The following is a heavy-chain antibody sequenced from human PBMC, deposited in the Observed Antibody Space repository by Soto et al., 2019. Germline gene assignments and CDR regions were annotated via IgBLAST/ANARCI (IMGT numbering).Heavy chain of an antibody. CDR3: ARDPQMRPSSGYYYLLDY. CDR2: ISYDGSNK. J-gene: IGHJ4*02. Sequence: SLRLSCAASGFTFSSYAMHWVRQAPGKGLEWVAVISYDGSNKYYADSVKGRFTISRDNSKNTLYLQMNSLRAEDTAVYYCARDPQMRPSSGYYYLLDYWGQGTLVTVSS. CDR1: GFTFSSYA. V-gene: IGHV3-30-3*01. D-gene: IGHD3-22*01.